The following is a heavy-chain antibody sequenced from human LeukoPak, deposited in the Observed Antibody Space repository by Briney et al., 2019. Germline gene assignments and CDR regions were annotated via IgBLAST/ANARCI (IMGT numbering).Heavy chain of an antibody. CDR2: IKQDGSEK. D-gene: IGHD6-13*01. J-gene: IGHJ4*02. Sequence: GGSLRLSCAASGFTFNNYAMSWVRQAPGKGLEWVANIKQDGSEKYYVDSVKGRFTISRDNAKNSLYLQMNSLRAEDTAVYYCARDISSYVGYWGQGTLVTVSS. CDR3: ARDISSYVGY. V-gene: IGHV3-7*01. CDR1: GFTFNNYA.